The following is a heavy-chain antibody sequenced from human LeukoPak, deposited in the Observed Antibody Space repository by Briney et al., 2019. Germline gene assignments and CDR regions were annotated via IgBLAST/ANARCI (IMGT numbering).Heavy chain of an antibody. Sequence: ASVKVSCKASGYTFTGYYMHWVRQAPGQGLEWMGWINPNSGATNYAQNFQGRVTMTRDTSISTAYMELSRLRSDDTAVYYCARFASDDYYYGMDVWGQGTTVTVSS. CDR2: INPNSGAT. CDR3: ARFASDDYYYGMDV. CDR1: GYTFTGYY. V-gene: IGHV1-2*02. J-gene: IGHJ6*02.